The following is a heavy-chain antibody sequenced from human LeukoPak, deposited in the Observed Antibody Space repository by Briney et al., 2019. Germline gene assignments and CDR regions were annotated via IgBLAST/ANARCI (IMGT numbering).Heavy chain of an antibody. D-gene: IGHD5/OR15-5a*01. CDR3: ARDLGSTTNWFDP. J-gene: IGHJ5*02. V-gene: IGHV4-59*01. CDR1: GGSISSYY. Sequence: PSETLSLTCTVSGGSISSYYWSWLRQPPGKGLEWIGYIYYSGNTNYNPSLRSRVTISVDTSKNQFSLKLSSVTAADTAVYYCARDLGSTTNWFDPWGQGTLVTVSS. CDR2: IYYSGNT.